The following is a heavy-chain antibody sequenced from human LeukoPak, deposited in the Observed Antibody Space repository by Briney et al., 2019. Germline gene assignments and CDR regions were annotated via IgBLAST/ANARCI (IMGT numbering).Heavy chain of an antibody. J-gene: IGHJ4*02. Sequence: GSLRLSCAAPGFTFSSYAMSWVRQAPGKGLEWVSAISGSDGSTYYADSVKGRFTISRDNSKNTLYLQMNSLSAEDTAVYYCEKDLGGSGDYRPYWGQGSVVTVSS. D-gene: IGHD2-21*02. V-gene: IGHV3-23*01. CDR3: EKDLGGSGDYRPY. CDR1: GFTFSSYA. CDR2: ISGSDGST.